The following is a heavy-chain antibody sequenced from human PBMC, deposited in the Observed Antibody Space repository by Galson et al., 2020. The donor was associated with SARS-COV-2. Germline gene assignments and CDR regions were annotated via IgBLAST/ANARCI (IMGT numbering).Heavy chain of an antibody. CDR2: ISFDGRNK. V-gene: IGHV3-30*03. CDR3: AREGGSTED. CDR1: GFTFNKYG. Sequence: GESLKISCAASGFTFNKYGIHWVRQAPGKGLEWVAVISFDGRNKYYADSVKGRFTISRDNSKNTLYLQMNSLRTEDTAMYYCAREGGSTEDWGQGTLVTVSS. D-gene: IGHD4-17*01. J-gene: IGHJ4*02.